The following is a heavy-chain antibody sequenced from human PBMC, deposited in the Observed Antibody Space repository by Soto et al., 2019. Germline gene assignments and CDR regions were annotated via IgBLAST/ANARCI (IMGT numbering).Heavy chain of an antibody. CDR1: GFTFSSYG. J-gene: IGHJ2*01. CDR2: IWYDGSNK. V-gene: IGHV3-33*01. D-gene: IGHD2-2*01. CDR3: ARDRGSRDGYKLGSGYFDL. Sequence: QVQLVESGGGVVQPGRSLRLSCAASGFTFSSYGMHWVRQAPGKGLEWVAVIWYDGSNKYYADSVKGRFTISRDNSKNTLYLQMNSLRAEDTAVYYCARDRGSRDGYKLGSGYFDLWGRGTLVTVSS.